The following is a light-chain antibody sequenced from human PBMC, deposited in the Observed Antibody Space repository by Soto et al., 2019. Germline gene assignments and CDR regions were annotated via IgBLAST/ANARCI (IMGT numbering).Light chain of an antibody. CDR3: QSYESSLSGFVV. J-gene: IGLJ2*01. CDR1: SSNIGAGYD. Sequence: SVLTQPPSVSGAPGQRVTISCTGSSSNIGAGYDVHWYQQLPGTAPKLLIYGNSNRPSGVPDRFSGSKSGTSASLAITGLQAEDEADYYCQSYESSLSGFVVFGGGTQLTVL. V-gene: IGLV1-40*01. CDR2: GNS.